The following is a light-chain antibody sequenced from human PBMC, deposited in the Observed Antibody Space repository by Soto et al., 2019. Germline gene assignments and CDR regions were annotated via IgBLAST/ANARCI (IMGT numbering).Light chain of an antibody. V-gene: IGKV3-15*01. J-gene: IGKJ1*01. Sequence: EIVMTQSPATLSVSPGERATLSCRASQSVSSNLAWYQQKPGQAPRLLTYGASTKATGIPARFSGSGSGTEFPLTSSSLQSEDLAVYYCQHCNNCPQTFGQGTKVEIK. CDR2: GAS. CDR1: QSVSSN. CDR3: QHCNNCPQT.